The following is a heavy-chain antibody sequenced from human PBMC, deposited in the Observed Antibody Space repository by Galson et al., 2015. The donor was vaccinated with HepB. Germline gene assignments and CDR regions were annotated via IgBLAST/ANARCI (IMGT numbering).Heavy chain of an antibody. D-gene: IGHD7-27*01. CDR3: TRWANRGRSEVDY. Sequence: SLRLSCAGSGFTFGDYVLNWVRQAPGKGLEWVSSIRSKAHGGTTHYAASVEGRFTISRDDSKSIAYLQMDSLQIEDTALYYCTRWANRGRSEVDYWGQGILVTVSP. CDR1: GFTFGDYV. CDR2: IRSKAHGGTT. V-gene: IGHV3-49*04. J-gene: IGHJ4*02.